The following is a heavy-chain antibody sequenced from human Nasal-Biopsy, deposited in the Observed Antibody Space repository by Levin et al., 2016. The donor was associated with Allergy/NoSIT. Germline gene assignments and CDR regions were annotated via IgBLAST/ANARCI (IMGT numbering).Heavy chain of an antibody. J-gene: IGHJ6*03. CDR3: AREQTSAWSDYENNYLDV. D-gene: IGHD4-17*01. CDR2: ISDDSRDI. CDR1: GFNFQSYT. Sequence: GESLKISCAASGFNFQSYTMNWVRQAPGKGLEWVSCISDDSRDIVYADSLKGRFTVSRDNAKGFLHLQLRSLTVDDMAVYYCAREQTSAWSDYENNYLDVWGKGTTVTVSS. V-gene: IGHV3-21*01.